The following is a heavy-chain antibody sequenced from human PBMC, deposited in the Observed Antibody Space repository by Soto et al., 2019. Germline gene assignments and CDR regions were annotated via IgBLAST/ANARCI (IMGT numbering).Heavy chain of an antibody. J-gene: IGHJ6*03. V-gene: IGHV3-7*01. CDR2: IKQDGSEK. CDR1: GFTFSNHW. Sequence: ESGGGLVQPGGSLRLSCAASGFTFSNHWMTWVRQAPGKGLECVANIKQDGSEKYYVDSVKGRFTLSRDNAKNSLYLQMNSLRAEDTAVYYCARDSAYCRSTSCYLSYYYYMDVWGKGTTVTVSS. CDR3: ARDSAYCRSTSCYLSYYYYMDV. D-gene: IGHD2-2*01.